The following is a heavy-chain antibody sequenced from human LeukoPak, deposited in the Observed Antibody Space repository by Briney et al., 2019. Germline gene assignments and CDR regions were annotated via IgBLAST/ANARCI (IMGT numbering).Heavy chain of an antibody. Sequence: SETLSLTCSVSGGSISGSYWNWIRQPPGKGLEWIGYIHHSGNTNYNPSLKSRVTISVDTSKNQFSLKLSSVTAADTAVYYCARDPVDQPYWFFDLWGRGTLVTVSS. CDR3: ARDPVDQPYWFFDL. CDR1: GGSISGSY. V-gene: IGHV4-59*01. J-gene: IGHJ2*01. CDR2: IHHSGNT.